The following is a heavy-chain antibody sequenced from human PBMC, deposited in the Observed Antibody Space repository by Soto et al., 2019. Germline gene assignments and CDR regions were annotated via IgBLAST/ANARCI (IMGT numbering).Heavy chain of an antibody. J-gene: IGHJ4*02. CDR1: GFTVSSNY. CDR2: IYSGGST. CDR3: ARDRDPTTFSY. D-gene: IGHD4-4*01. Sequence: GGSLRLSCAASGFTVSSNYMSWVRQAPGKGLEWVSVIYSGGSTYYADSVKGRFTISRDNSKNTLYLQMNSLRAEDTAVYYCARDRDPTTFSYWGQGTLVTVSS. V-gene: IGHV3-66*01.